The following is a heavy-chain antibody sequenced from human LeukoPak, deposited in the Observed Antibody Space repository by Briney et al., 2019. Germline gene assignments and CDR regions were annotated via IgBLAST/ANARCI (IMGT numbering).Heavy chain of an antibody. V-gene: IGHV3-23*01. Sequence: PGGSLRLSCAASGFTFSSYAMSWVRQAPGKGLEWVSAISGSGGSTYYADSVRGRFTISRDNSKNTLYLQMNSLRAEDTAVYYCAKDRDSSGWYRYFDYWGRGTLVTVSS. J-gene: IGHJ4*02. CDR1: GFTFSSYA. D-gene: IGHD6-19*01. CDR2: ISGSGGST. CDR3: AKDRDSSGWYRYFDY.